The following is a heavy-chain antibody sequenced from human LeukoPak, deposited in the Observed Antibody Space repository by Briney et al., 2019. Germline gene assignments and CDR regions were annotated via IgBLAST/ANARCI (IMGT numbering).Heavy chain of an antibody. CDR1: GYTFTGYY. J-gene: IGHJ3*02. CDR2: INPSGGST. Sequence: ASVKVSCKASGYTFTGYYMHWVRQAPGQGLEWMGIINPSGGSTSYAQKFQGRVTMTRDTSTSTVYMELSSLRSEDTAVYYCARITMVRGDAFDIWGQGTMVTVSS. D-gene: IGHD3-10*01. V-gene: IGHV1-46*01. CDR3: ARITMVRGDAFDI.